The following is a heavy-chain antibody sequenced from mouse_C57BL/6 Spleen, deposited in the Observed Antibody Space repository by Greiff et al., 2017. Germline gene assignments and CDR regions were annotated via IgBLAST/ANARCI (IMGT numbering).Heavy chain of an antibody. D-gene: IGHD1-1*01. J-gene: IGHJ4*01. Sequence: QVQLKQSGAELVRPGTSVKVSCKASGYAFTNYLIEWVKQRPGQGLEWIGVINPGSGGTNYNEKFKGKATLTADKSSSTAYMQLSSLTSEDSAVYFCASSPGSSYAMDYWGQGTSVTVSS. CDR2: INPGSGGT. CDR3: ASSPGSSYAMDY. V-gene: IGHV1-54*01. CDR1: GYAFTNYL.